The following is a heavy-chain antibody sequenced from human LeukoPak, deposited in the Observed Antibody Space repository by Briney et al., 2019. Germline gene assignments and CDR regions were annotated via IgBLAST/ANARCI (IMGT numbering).Heavy chain of an antibody. CDR3: ARGGYCSSTSCESSN. CDR2: INPNSGGT. J-gene: IGHJ4*02. V-gene: IGHV1-2*04. Sequence: ASVKVSCKASGYTFTGYYMHWVRQAPGQGLEWMGWINPNSGGTNYAQKFQGWVTMTRDTSISTAYMELSRLRSDDTAVYYCARGGYCSSTSCESSNWGQGTLVTVSS. D-gene: IGHD2-2*01. CDR1: GYTFTGYY.